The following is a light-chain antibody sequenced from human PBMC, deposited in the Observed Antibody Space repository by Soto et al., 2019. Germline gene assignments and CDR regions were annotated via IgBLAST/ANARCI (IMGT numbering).Light chain of an antibody. Sequence: DIQLTQSPSFLSASVGDRVTITCRASQGISNYLAWYQQKPGNAPQLLIHGASALQGGVPSRFSGSGSGTEFTLTVSSLQPEDFATYYCQQHYFYPVTFGQGTRLEIK. CDR3: QQHYFYPVT. CDR2: GAS. J-gene: IGKJ5*01. CDR1: QGISNY. V-gene: IGKV1-9*01.